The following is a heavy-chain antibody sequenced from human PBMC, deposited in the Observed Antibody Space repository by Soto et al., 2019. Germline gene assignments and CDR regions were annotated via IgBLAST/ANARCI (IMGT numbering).Heavy chain of an antibody. J-gene: IGHJ6*03. D-gene: IGHD3-3*01. V-gene: IGHV4-59*01. CDR2: NYYSGST. CDR3: ARALRFLEWSPPGYYMDV. Sequence: QVQLQESGPGLVKPSETLSLTCTVSGGSISSYYWSWIRQPPGKGLEWIGYNYYSGSTNYNPSLRSRVTISVDTSKNHFPLKLSSVTAADTAVYYCARALRFLEWSPPGYYMDVWGKGTTVTVSS. CDR1: GGSISSYY.